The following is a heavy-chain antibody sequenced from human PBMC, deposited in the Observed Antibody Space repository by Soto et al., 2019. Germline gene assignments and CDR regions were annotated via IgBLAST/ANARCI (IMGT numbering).Heavy chain of an antibody. CDR1: GGSISSSSYY. D-gene: IGHD3-3*01. CDR2: IYYSGST. Sequence: PSETLSLTCTVSGGSISSSSYYWGWIRQPPGKGLEWIGSIYYSGSTYYNPSLKSRVTISVDTSKNQFSLKLSSVTAADTAVYYCARLHLEFYGMDVWGQGTTVTVSS. V-gene: IGHV4-39*01. CDR3: ARLHLEFYGMDV. J-gene: IGHJ6*02.